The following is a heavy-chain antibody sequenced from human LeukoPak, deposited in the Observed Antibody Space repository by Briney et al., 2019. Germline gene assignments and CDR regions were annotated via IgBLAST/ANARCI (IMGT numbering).Heavy chain of an antibody. D-gene: IGHD2-15*01. CDR3: ARLKCSGGSCYSEKWFDP. CDR1: GGSISSYY. Sequence: SETLSLTCTVSGGSISSYYWSWIRQPPGKGLEWIGYIYYSGSTNHNPSLKSRVTISVDTSKNQFSLKLSSVTAADTAVYYCARLKCSGGSCYSEKWFDPWGQGTLVTVSS. V-gene: IGHV4-59*08. J-gene: IGHJ5*02. CDR2: IYYSGST.